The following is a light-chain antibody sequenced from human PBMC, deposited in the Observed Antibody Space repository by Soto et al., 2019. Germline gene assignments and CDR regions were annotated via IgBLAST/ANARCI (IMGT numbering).Light chain of an antibody. J-gene: IGKJ1*01. V-gene: IGKV3-20*01. CDR3: QQYGSSPRT. Sequence: EIVLTQSPGTLSLSPGERATLSCRAGQSVSSSYLAWYQHKPGQAPRLLIYGASSRATGIPDRFSGSGSGTDFTLTISRLEPEDFAVYYCQQYGSSPRTFGQGTKVEIK. CDR2: GAS. CDR1: QSVSSSY.